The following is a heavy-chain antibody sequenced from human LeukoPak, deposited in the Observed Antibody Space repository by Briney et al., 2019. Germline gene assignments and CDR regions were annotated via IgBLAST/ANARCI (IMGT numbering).Heavy chain of an antibody. CDR3: VKALYDSGGYYYAY. D-gene: IGHD3-22*01. Sequence: GGSLRLSCSGSGFTFSSPPMHWVRQAPGKGLEYVSAISFDGGSTYYADSVKGRFTISRDNSKNTLYLQMSSLRVEDTAVYYCVKALYDSGGYYYAYWGQGTLVTVSS. CDR1: GFTFSSPP. CDR2: ISFDGGST. V-gene: IGHV3-64D*06. J-gene: IGHJ4*02.